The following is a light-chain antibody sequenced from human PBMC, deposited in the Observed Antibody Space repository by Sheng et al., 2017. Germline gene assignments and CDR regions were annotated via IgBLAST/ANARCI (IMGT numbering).Light chain of an antibody. CDR3: QQRSSWYT. V-gene: IGKV3-11*01. CDR1: QSVGNN. J-gene: IGKJ2*01. Sequence: EIVMTQSPDTLSVSPGERATLSCRASQSVGNNLAWYQQKPGQAPRLLIFGTSLRATGVPARFTGSGSGTDFTLTIISLEPEDFTVYYCQQRSSWYTFGQGTKLEI. CDR2: GTS.